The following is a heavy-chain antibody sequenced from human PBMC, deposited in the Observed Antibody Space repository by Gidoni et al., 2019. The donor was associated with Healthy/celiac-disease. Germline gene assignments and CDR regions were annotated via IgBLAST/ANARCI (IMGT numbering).Heavy chain of an antibody. Sequence: QVQLVQSGAEVKKPGASVKVSCKASGYTFTGYYMHWVRQAPGQGLEWMGWINPNSGGTNYAQKFQGRVTMTRDTSISTAYMELSRLRSDDTAVYYCARVAIVVVTGWGYFDYWGQGTLVTVSS. CDR1: GYTFTGYY. J-gene: IGHJ4*02. D-gene: IGHD2-21*02. CDR2: INPNSGGT. V-gene: IGHV1-2*02. CDR3: ARVAIVVVTGWGYFDY.